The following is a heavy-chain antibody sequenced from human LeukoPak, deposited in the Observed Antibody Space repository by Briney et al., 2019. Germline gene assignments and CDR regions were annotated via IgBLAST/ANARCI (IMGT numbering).Heavy chain of an antibody. J-gene: IGHJ4*02. D-gene: IGHD4-11*01. CDR1: GFTVSNTY. Sequence: PGGSLRLSCTASGFTVSNTYMSWVRQAPGKGLDWVSAIYSAGSTYYVDSVKGRFTISRDNSKNTLYLQMDSLRVEDTAVYYCARLHRRQFTSFDYWGQGTLITVSS. CDR3: ARLHRRQFTSFDY. V-gene: IGHV3-53*01. CDR2: IYSAGST.